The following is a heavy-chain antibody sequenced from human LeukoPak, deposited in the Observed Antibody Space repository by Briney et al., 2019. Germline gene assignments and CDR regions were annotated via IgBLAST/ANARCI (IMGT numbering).Heavy chain of an antibody. V-gene: IGHV3-23*01. Sequence: GGSLRLSCAASGFTFSSYAMSWVRQAPGKGLEWVSAISGSGGSTYYADSVKGRFTISRDNSKNTLYLQMNSLRAEDTAVYYCAKGRIVVVPAPNWFNPWGQGTLVTVSS. CDR1: GFTFSSYA. J-gene: IGHJ5*02. CDR3: AKGRIVVVPAPNWFNP. CDR2: ISGSGGST. D-gene: IGHD2-2*01.